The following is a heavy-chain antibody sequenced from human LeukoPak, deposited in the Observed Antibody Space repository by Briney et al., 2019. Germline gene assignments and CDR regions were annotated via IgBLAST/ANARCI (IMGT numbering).Heavy chain of an antibody. CDR1: GFTFDDYA. CDR3: ARRVAAVGFDY. V-gene: IGHV3-9*01. Sequence: GRSLRLSCAASGFTFDDYAMHWVRQAPGKGLEWVSGISWNSGNIGYADSVKGRFTISRDNAKNSLYLQMNSLRAEDTALYYCARRVAAVGFDYWGQGTLVTVSS. J-gene: IGHJ4*02. D-gene: IGHD6-13*01. CDR2: ISWNSGNI.